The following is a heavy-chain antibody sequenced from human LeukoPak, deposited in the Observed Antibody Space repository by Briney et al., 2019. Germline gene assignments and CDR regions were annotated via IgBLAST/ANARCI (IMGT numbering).Heavy chain of an antibody. Sequence: PGGSLRLSCAASGFTFSSYEMNWVRQAPGKGLEGVSYISSSGSTIYYADSVKGRFTISRDNAKNSLYLQTNSLRAEDTAVYYCARESTAMVMYNWFDPWGQGTLVTVSS. CDR2: ISSSGSTI. CDR1: GFTFSSYE. J-gene: IGHJ5*02. CDR3: ARESTAMVMYNWFDP. V-gene: IGHV3-48*03. D-gene: IGHD5-18*01.